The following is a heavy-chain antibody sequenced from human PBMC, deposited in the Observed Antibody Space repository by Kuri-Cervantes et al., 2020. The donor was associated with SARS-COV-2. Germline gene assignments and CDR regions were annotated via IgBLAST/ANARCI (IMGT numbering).Heavy chain of an antibody. CDR1: GFTFSTHS. D-gene: IGHD2-21*01. V-gene: IGHV3-21*01. CDR2: INDKSNYI. CDR3: ATFPGVAAPGDY. Sequence: GESMKISCAASGFTFSTHSMNWIRQAPGKGLEWVSSINDKSNYIYYADSVKGRFTISRVNTRNSLYLQMSSLRAEDTAVYYCATFPGVAAPGDYWGQGTLVTVSS. J-gene: IGHJ4*02.